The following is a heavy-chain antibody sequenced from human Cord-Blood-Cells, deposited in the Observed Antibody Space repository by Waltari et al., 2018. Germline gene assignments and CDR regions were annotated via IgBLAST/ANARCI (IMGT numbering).Heavy chain of an antibody. CDR2: MRYDGSNK. V-gene: IGHV3-30*02. Sequence: QVQLVESGGGVVQPGGALGLSCAASGFTFSSYGMHWVRQAPGKGREWVAFMRYDGSNKYYADSVKGRFTTSRDKSKYTLYLQVNSLRAEDTAVYYCAKDPIAAGDAFDIWGQGTMVTVSS. CDR3: AKDPIAAGDAFDI. CDR1: GFTFSSYG. D-gene: IGHD6-13*01. J-gene: IGHJ3*02.